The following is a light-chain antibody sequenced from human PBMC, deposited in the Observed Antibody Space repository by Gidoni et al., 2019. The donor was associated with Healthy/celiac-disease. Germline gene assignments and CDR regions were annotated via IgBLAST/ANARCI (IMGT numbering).Light chain of an antibody. CDR2: AAS. CDR1: QSISSY. J-gene: IGKJ4*01. V-gene: IGKV1-39*01. CDR3: QQRYSTPLT. Sequence: DIQMTQAPSSLSASVGDRVTITCRASQSISSYLNGYEQKTGKAPKLLIYAASRLQRRVTSVFSGSGSGTDLTLTNSSVQPEDFATYYCQQRYSTPLTFGGGTKVEIK.